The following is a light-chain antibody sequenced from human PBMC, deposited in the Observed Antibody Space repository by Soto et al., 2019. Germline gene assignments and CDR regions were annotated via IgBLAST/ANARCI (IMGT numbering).Light chain of an antibody. CDR3: QQRADWPIT. CDR1: QSVNRY. V-gene: IGKV3-11*01. CDR2: DAS. J-gene: IGKJ5*01. Sequence: EIVLTQSPATLSLSPGERATLSCWASQSVNRYLVWYQQKPGQAPRLLIYDASNRATGIPARFSGSGSGTDFTLTISSLEPDDFAVYYCQQRADWPITFGQGTRLEIK.